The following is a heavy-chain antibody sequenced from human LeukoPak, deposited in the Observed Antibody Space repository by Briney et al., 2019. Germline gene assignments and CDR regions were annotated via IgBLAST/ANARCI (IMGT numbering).Heavy chain of an antibody. Sequence: PGGSLRLSCAASGFTFSSYAMSWVRQAPGKGLEWVSAISGSGGSTYYADSVKGRFTISRDNSKNTLYLQMNSLRAEDTAVYYCAKDRNYIWGSYLNIGGTFDYWGQGTLVTVSS. V-gene: IGHV3-23*01. CDR1: GFTFSSYA. D-gene: IGHD3-16*02. J-gene: IGHJ4*02. CDR3: AKDRNYIWGSYLNIGGTFDY. CDR2: ISGSGGST.